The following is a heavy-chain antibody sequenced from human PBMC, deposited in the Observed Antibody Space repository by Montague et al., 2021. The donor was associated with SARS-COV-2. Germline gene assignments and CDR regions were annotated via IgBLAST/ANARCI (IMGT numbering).Heavy chain of an antibody. CDR2: IYYSGST. CDR1: GGSISSGGYY. Sequence: TLSLTCTVSGGSISSGGYYWSWIRQHPGKGLEWIGYIYYSGSTYYNPSLKSRVTISVDTSKNQFSLKLSSVTAADTAVYYCARVVTIFGVGDTFDYWGQGTLGTVSS. CDR3: ARVVTIFGVGDTFDY. V-gene: IGHV4-31*03. J-gene: IGHJ4*02. D-gene: IGHD3-3*01.